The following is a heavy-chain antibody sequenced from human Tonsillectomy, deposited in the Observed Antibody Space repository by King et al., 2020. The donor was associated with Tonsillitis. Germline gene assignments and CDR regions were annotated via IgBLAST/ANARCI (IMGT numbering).Heavy chain of an antibody. CDR2: ISGRDTRT. V-gene: IGHV3-23*04. CDR3: AKESPYSGNYRFYYFDY. CDR1: GFTFSTYA. D-gene: IGHD1-26*01. J-gene: IGHJ4*02. Sequence: VQLVESGGGLVQPGGSLRLSYEASGFTFSTYAMSWVRQAPGEGPEWVSAISGRDTRTFYADSVKGRFTISRDKSKNTRYLQMSSLRAEDTALYYCAKESPYSGNYRFYYFDYWGQGTLVTVSS.